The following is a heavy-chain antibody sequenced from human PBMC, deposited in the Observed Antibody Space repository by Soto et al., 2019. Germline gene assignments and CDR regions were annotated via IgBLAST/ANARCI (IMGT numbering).Heavy chain of an antibody. J-gene: IGHJ4*02. CDR1: GFSFSDSK. Sequence: EVQLVDSGGGLIQPGGSLRLTCAASGFSFSDSKMNWVRQVPGKGLQWLSFITASSSDVRYAESVEGRFTVSRDNAKNSLYLQMNSLRAEDAGVYYCARDWWLTEIYSWGQGTLVTVSS. CDR3: ARDWWLTEIYS. CDR2: ITASSSDV. V-gene: IGHV3-48*01. D-gene: IGHD2-15*01.